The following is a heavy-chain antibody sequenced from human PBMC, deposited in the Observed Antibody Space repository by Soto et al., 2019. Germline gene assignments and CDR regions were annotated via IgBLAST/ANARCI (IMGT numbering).Heavy chain of an antibody. V-gene: IGHV3-21*01. Sequence: WGSLRLSCAASGFTFSSYSMNCVRQAPWKGLEWVSSISSSSSYIYYADSVKGRFTISRDNAKDSLYLQMNSLRAEDTAVYYCARDTMGSSAFDIWGQGTMVTVSS. D-gene: IGHD2-2*01. J-gene: IGHJ3*02. CDR1: GFTFSSYS. CDR2: ISSSSSYI. CDR3: ARDTMGSSAFDI.